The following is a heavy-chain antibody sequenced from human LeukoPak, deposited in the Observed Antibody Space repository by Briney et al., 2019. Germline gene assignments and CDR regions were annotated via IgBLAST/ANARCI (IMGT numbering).Heavy chain of an antibody. CDR1: GFTFSSYW. CDR3: ARGSIAARIGWCDP. V-gene: IGHV3-7*04. D-gene: IGHD6-6*01. J-gene: IGHJ5*02. CDR2: IKQDGSEK. Sequence: GGSLRLSCAASGFTFSSYWMSWVRQAPGKGLEWVANIKQDGSEKYYVDSVKGRFTISRDNAKNSLYLQMNSLRAEDTAVYYCARGSIAARIGWCDPWGQGTLVTVSS.